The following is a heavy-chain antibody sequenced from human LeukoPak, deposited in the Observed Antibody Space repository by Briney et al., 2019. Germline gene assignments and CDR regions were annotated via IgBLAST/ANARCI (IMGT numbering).Heavy chain of an antibody. Sequence: PGGSLRLSCAASGFTFGDYYMSWIRQAPGKGLEGVSYISSSGSTIYYADSVKGRFTISRDNAKNSLYLQMNSLRAEDTAVYYCAREWLLLFTHAFDIWGQGTMVTVSS. V-gene: IGHV3-11*01. CDR1: GFTFGDYY. CDR3: AREWLLLFTHAFDI. CDR2: ISSSGSTI. D-gene: IGHD3-22*01. J-gene: IGHJ3*02.